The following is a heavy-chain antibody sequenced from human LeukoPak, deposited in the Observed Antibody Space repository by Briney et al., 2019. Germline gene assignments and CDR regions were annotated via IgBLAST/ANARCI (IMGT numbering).Heavy chain of an antibody. D-gene: IGHD6-19*01. CDR3: ARVLYSSDWFETTDNWFDP. V-gene: IGHV3-7*01. CDR2: IKQDGCEK. CDR1: GFTFSSYW. J-gene: IGHJ5*02. Sequence: PGGSLRLSCAASGFTFSSYWVSWVRQAPGKGLEWVANIKQDGCEKYYVDSVKGRFPISRDNAENSLYLQMNSLRAEDTAVYYCARVLYSSDWFETTDNWFDPWGQGTLVTVSS.